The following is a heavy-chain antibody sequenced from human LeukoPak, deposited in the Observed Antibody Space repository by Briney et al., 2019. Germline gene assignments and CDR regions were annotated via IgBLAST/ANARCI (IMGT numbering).Heavy chain of an antibody. V-gene: IGHV3-23*01. Sequence: GGSLRLSCAASGFTFSSYAITWVRQAPGKGLEWVSSIRSTGDSTFYADSVKGRFTISRDNSKNTLSLQMNGLRPEDTAVYYFSRVGTVTYFDHWGQGTLVPVPS. CDR3: SRVGTVTYFDH. CDR1: GFTFSSYA. CDR2: IRSTGDST. J-gene: IGHJ4*02. D-gene: IGHD2-21*02.